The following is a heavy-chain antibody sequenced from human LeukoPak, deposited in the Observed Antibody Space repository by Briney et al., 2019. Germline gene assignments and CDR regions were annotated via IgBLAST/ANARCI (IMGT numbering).Heavy chain of an antibody. J-gene: IGHJ4*02. Sequence: GGSLRLSCAASGFTFSSYSMNWVRQTPGKGLEWVSYISSSSSTIYYADSVKGRFTISRDNAKNSLYLQMNSLRAEDTAVYYCARGVAGTGRPANPLDYWGQGTLVTVSS. V-gene: IGHV3-48*04. CDR3: ARGVAGTGRPANPLDY. CDR1: GFTFSSYS. CDR2: ISSSSSTI. D-gene: IGHD6-19*01.